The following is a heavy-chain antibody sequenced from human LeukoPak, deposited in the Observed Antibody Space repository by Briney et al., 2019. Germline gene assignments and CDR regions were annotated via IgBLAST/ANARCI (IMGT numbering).Heavy chain of an antibody. Sequence: SETLSLTCTVSGGSISSYYWSWIRQPPGKGLEWIGYIYHSGSTNYNPSLKSRVTISVDTSKNQFSLKLSSVTAADTAVYYCARGFWSGPRSFYYYYYGMDVWGQGTTVTVSS. CDR2: IYHSGST. D-gene: IGHD3-3*01. V-gene: IGHV4-59*01. CDR3: ARGFWSGPRSFYYYYYGMDV. CDR1: GGSISSYY. J-gene: IGHJ6*02.